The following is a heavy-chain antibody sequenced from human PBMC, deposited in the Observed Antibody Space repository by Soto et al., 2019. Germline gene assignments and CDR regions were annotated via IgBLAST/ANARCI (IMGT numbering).Heavy chain of an antibody. D-gene: IGHD3-10*01. CDR2: IHYIGRT. CDR1: GGSISGAFYY. CDR3: ARHGSGNYYPIDY. V-gene: IGHV4-39*01. Sequence: QLQLQESGPGLVKPSETLSLTCTVSGGSISGAFYYWGWIRQSPGKGLEYVGSIHYIGRTYYNPSLQGRVTVPVDPSKSQFSLRLVSVTAADTAVYYCARHGSGNYYPIDYWGQGTLVTVSS. J-gene: IGHJ4*02.